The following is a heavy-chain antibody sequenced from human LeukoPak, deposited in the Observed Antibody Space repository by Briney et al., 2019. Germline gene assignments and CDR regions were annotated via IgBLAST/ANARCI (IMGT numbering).Heavy chain of an antibody. CDR3: ARDSSGWYRGYGMDV. CDR1: GGSISSGGYY. Sequence: SQTLSLTCTVSGGSISSGGYYWSWIRQPPGKGLEWIGYIYYSGSTYYNPSLKSRVTISVDTSKNQFSLKLSSVTAADTAVYYCARDSSGWYRGYGMDVWGQGTTVTVSS. V-gene: IGHV4-30-4*01. CDR2: IYYSGST. D-gene: IGHD6-19*01. J-gene: IGHJ6*02.